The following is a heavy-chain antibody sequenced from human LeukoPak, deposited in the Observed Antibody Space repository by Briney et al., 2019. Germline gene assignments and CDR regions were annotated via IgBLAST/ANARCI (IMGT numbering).Heavy chain of an antibody. Sequence: GASVKVSCKASGYTFTSYGISWVRQAPGQGLEWMGWISAYNGNTNYAQKLQGRVTMTRDTSTSTVYMELSSLRSEDTAVYYCARDSRCCSSTSCYGFCGAYYFDYWGQGTLVTVSS. CDR3: ARDSRCCSSTSCYGFCGAYYFDY. CDR1: GYTFTSYG. D-gene: IGHD2-2*01. J-gene: IGHJ4*02. V-gene: IGHV1-18*04. CDR2: ISAYNGNT.